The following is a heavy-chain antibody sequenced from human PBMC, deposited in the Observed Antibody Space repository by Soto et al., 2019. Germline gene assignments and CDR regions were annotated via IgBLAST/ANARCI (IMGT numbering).Heavy chain of an antibody. CDR1: GYTFTSYD. D-gene: IGHD3-3*01. V-gene: IGHV1-8*01. CDR3: ARGEVLRFLEWLLYYFDY. Sequence: ASVKVSCKASGYTFTSYDINWVRQATGQGLEWMGWMNPNSGNTGYAQKFQGRVTMTRNTSISTAYMELSSLRSEDTAVYYCARGEVLRFLEWLLYYFDYCGQGTLVTVSS. J-gene: IGHJ4*02. CDR2: MNPNSGNT.